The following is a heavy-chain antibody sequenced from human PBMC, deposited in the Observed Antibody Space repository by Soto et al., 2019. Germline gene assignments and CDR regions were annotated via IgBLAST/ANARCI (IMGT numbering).Heavy chain of an antibody. J-gene: IGHJ4*02. Sequence: QVQLVQSGAELRKPGASVKVSCQTSGYSFSYYGINWVRQAPGQGLEWMGWINPYNGNRNYAQRFEDRLTMTTLTSINTIYMELKNLKSDDTAIYYCARDRLRGFDNSGFYSWGRGTPVTVSS. D-gene: IGHD3-9*01. CDR2: INPYNGNR. CDR3: ARDRLRGFDNSGFYS. V-gene: IGHV1-18*01. CDR1: GYSFSYYG.